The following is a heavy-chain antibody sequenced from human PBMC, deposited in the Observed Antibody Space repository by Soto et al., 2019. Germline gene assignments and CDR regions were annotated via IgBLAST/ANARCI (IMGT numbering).Heavy chain of an antibody. D-gene: IGHD6-13*01. Sequence: PSETLSLTCTVSGGSISSYYWSWIRQPPGKGLEWIGYIYYSGSTNYNPSLKSRVTISVDTSKNQFSLKLSSVTAADTAVYYCARDPNIAAAGDYYYYGMDVWGQGTTVTVSS. CDR3: ARDPNIAAAGDYYYYGMDV. CDR2: IYYSGST. V-gene: IGHV4-59*01. J-gene: IGHJ6*02. CDR1: GGSISSYY.